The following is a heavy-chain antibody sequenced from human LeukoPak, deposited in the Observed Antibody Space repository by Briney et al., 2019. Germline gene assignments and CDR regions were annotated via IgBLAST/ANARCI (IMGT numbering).Heavy chain of an antibody. J-gene: IGHJ4*02. CDR2: IKQDGSEK. D-gene: IGHD3-22*01. CDR3: AREGAYYYDSSGTLDY. CDR1: GFTVSSNY. V-gene: IGHV3-7*01. Sequence: PGGSLRLSCAASGFTVSSNYMSWVRQAPGKGLEWVANIKQDGSEKYYVDSVKGRFTISRDNAKNSLYLQMNSLRAEDTAVYYCAREGAYYYDSSGTLDYWGQGTLVTVSS.